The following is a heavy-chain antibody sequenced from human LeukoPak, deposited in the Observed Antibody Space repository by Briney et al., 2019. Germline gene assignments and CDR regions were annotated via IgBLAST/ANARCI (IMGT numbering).Heavy chain of an antibody. CDR3: ATDRLEIYSFHI. CDR1: GYSLIDLS. J-gene: IGHJ3*02. CDR2: FEPEEGEHGET. D-gene: IGHD1-1*01. V-gene: IGHV1-24*01. Sequence: ASVKVSCRVSGYSLIDLSIHWVRHVGGKGLEWRGGFEPEEGEHGETIFAQNFEDRLTLTEDTAADTAYMELASLTSEDTAVYYCATDRLEIYSFHIWGQGTMVTVSS.